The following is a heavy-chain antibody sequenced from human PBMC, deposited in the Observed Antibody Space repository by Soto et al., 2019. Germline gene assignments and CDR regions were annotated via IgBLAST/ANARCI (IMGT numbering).Heavy chain of an antibody. J-gene: IGHJ4*02. CDR2: INPTSGGT. Sequence: ASVKVSFRTSGYTFAAYYIHWIRHAPGQGLEWMGWINPTSGGTVYAQNFQDRVTMTRDTSISTAYMELRRLNSDDTAVYYCARDPDYGDYWGYFFDSWGQGTPVTVSS. D-gene: IGHD4-17*01. V-gene: IGHV1-2*02. CDR3: ARDPDYGDYWGYFFDS. CDR1: GYTFAAYY.